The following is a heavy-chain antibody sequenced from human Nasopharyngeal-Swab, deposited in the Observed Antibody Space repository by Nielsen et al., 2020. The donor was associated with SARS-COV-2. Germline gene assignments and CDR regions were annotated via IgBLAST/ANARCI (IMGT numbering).Heavy chain of an antibody. Sequence: SETLSLTCTVSGGSISSSSYYWGWIRQPPGKELEWIGSIYYSGSTYYNPSLKSRVTISVDTSKNQFSLKLSSVTAADTAVYYCARLATIWSGFDYWGQGTLVTVSS. CDR1: GGSISSSSYY. D-gene: IGHD3-3*01. CDR3: ARLATIWSGFDY. J-gene: IGHJ4*02. V-gene: IGHV4-39*01. CDR2: IYYSGST.